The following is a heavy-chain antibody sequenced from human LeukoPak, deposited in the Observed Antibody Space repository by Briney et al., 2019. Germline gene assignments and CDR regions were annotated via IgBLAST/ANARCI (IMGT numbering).Heavy chain of an antibody. V-gene: IGHV1-2*06. CDR2: INPNSGGT. CDR3: ARDYSSIDY. Sequence: ASVKVSCKASGYTFTGYYMHWVRQAPGQGLEWMGRINPNSGGTNYAQKFQGRVTMTRDTSISTAYRALSRLGSDDTAVYYCARDYSSIDYWGQGTLVTVSS. J-gene: IGHJ4*02. CDR1: GYTFTGYY. D-gene: IGHD6-13*01.